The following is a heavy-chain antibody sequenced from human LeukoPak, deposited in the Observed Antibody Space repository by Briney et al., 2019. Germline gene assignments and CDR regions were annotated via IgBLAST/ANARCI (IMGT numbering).Heavy chain of an antibody. J-gene: IGHJ3*01. CDR1: GDSIRSYY. D-gene: IGHD3-16*01. Sequence: PSETLSLTCTVSGDSIRSYYWSCIRQPPGKGLEWIGNIHYSGSTKYNPSLKSRVTISVDTSKNQLSLRVTSLTAADTAVYYCARLGALHDAFDVWGQGTLVTVSS. CDR2: IHYSGST. V-gene: IGHV4-59*12. CDR3: ARLGALHDAFDV.